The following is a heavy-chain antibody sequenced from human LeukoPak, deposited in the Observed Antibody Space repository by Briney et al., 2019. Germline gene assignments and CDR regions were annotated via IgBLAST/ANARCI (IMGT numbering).Heavy chain of an antibody. CDR3: AKESLRVVPSATFDY. J-gene: IGHJ4*02. D-gene: IGHD2-2*01. V-gene: IGHV3-48*03. Sequence: PGGSLRLSCAASGFTFSTYEMNWVRQAPGEGLEWISYISGSGSSVKYADSVKGRFTISRDNAKNSLYLQMNSLRAEDTAVYYCAKESLRVVPSATFDYWGQGTLVTVSS. CDR2: ISGSGSSV. CDR1: GFTFSTYE.